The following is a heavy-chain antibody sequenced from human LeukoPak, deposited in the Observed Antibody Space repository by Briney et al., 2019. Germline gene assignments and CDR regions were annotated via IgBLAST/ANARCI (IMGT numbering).Heavy chain of an antibody. CDR2: MNPNSGNT. Sequence: ASVKVSCKASGYTFTSYDINWVRQATGQGLEWMGWMNPNSGNTGYAQKFQGRVTMTRNTSISTAYMELSSLRSEDTTVYYCARDPPRATMVRGAGGDYWGQGTLVTVSS. CDR1: GYTFTSYD. V-gene: IGHV1-8*01. D-gene: IGHD3-10*01. J-gene: IGHJ4*02. CDR3: ARDPPRATMVRGAGGDY.